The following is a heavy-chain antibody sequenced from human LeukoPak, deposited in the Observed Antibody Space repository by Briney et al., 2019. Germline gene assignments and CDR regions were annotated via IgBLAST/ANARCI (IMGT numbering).Heavy chain of an antibody. D-gene: IGHD2-15*01. Sequence: QAGGSLRLSCAASGFTFTNYWMSWVRQAPGKGLEWVANIKQDGSEKYYVDSVKGRFTISRDNAKNSLYLKMNSLRAEDTAVYYCARVALYCSGGSCYSHYFDYWGQGTLVTVSS. CDR1: GFTFTNYW. J-gene: IGHJ4*02. CDR2: IKQDGSEK. CDR3: ARVALYCSGGSCYSHYFDY. V-gene: IGHV3-7*01.